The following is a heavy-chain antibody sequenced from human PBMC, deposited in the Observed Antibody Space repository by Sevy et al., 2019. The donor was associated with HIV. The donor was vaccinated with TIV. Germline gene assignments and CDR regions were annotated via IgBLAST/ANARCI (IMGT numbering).Heavy chain of an antibody. D-gene: IGHD6-13*01. CDR2: IWYDGTDK. V-gene: IGHV3-30*02. J-gene: IGHJ4*02. CDR3: TKNTAAAGVGGFDY. Sequence: GGSLRLSCTASRFTFSDHGMHWVRQAPGKGLDWVAFIWYDGTDKYYADSVEGRFTISRDNSENKLFLQMNSLRPEDTAVYYCTKNTAAAGVGGFDYWGRGTMVTVSS. CDR1: RFTFSDHG.